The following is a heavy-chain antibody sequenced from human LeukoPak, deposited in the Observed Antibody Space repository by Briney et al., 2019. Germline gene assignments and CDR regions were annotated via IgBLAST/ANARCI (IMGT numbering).Heavy chain of an antibody. CDR2: IYYSGVT. J-gene: IGHJ4*02. Sequence: SETLFLTCTVSDGSLSSHYWSWIRQPPGKRLEWIGYIYYSGVTNYNPSLKSRVTISVDTSKNQFSLKLTSVSAADTAVYYCATRTTAAGYFDYWGQGTLVTVSS. CDR3: ATRTTAAGYFDY. D-gene: IGHD6-13*01. CDR1: DGSLSSHY. V-gene: IGHV4-59*11.